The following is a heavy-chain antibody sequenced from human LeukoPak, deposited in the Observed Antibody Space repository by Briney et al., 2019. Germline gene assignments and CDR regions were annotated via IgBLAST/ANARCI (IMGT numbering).Heavy chain of an antibody. CDR3: ARSPLSYCSGGSCYDNWFDP. D-gene: IGHD2-15*01. CDR2: IYSGGST. V-gene: IGHV3-53*04. J-gene: IGHJ5*02. CDR1: GFTFSSYA. Sequence: GGSLRLSCAASGFTFSSYAMSWVRQAPGKGLEWVSVIYSGGSTYYADSVKGRFTISRHNSKNTLYLQMNSLRAEDTAVYYCARSPLSYCSGGSCYDNWFDPWGQGTLVTVSS.